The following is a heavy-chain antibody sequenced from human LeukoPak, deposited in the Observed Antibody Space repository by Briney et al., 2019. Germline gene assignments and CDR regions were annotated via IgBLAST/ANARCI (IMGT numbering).Heavy chain of an antibody. CDR2: TSPKSGAT. D-gene: IGHD6-19*01. CDR3: ARLCTSGCWGFDY. Sequence: ASVKVSCKASGYTFTDYHIHWVRQAPGQGLEWMGWTSPKSGATNSAQKFQDRVTMTRDTSISTAYMELSSLRSDDTAVYYCARLCTSGCWGFDYWGQGTLVTVSS. CDR1: GYTFTDYH. V-gene: IGHV1-2*02. J-gene: IGHJ4*02.